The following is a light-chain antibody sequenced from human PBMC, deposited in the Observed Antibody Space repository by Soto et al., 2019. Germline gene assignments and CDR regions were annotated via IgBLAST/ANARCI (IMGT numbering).Light chain of an antibody. J-gene: IGKJ4*01. Sequence: DIQMTQSPPSLSASVGDRVTITCQASHDIGNSLNWYQDKPGQAPKLVIYDAYNLETGVPSTFSGSGSGTDFTFTISSLQPEDIATYYCQQYDNLRLTFGGGTKVDIK. CDR1: HDIGNS. CDR3: QQYDNLRLT. V-gene: IGKV1-33*01. CDR2: DAY.